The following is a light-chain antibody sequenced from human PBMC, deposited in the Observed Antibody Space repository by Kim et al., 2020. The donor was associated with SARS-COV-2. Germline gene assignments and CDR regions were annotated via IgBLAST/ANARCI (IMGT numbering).Light chain of an antibody. CDR3: AAWDDSLNGWV. CDR1: SSNIGSNT. Sequence: QSVLTQPPSASGTPGQRVTISCSGGSSNIGSNTVSWYQQLPGTAPKLLIYGDTQWPSGVPDRFSGSKSGTADSLAISGLQSEDEADYYCAAWDDSLNGWVFGGGTQLTVL. V-gene: IGLV1-44*01. J-gene: IGLJ3*02. CDR2: GDT.